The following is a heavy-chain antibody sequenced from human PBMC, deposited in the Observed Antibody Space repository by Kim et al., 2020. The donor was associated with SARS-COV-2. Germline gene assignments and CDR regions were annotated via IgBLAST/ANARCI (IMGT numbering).Heavy chain of an antibody. D-gene: IGHD3-10*01. CDR1: GFTFSSYG. CDR2: ISYDGSNK. CDR3: ARGPANVVWGVIMPRRDYYYGIDV. Sequence: GGSLRLSCAASGFTFSSYGMHWVRQAPGKGLEWVAVISYDGSNKYYADSVKGRFTISRDNSKNTLYLQMNSLRAEDTAVYYCARGPANVVWGVIMPRRDYYYGIDVWGQGTTVTVSS. J-gene: IGHJ6*02. V-gene: IGHV3-33*05.